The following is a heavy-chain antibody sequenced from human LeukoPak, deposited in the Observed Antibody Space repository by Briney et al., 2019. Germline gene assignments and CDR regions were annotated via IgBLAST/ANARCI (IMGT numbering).Heavy chain of an antibody. CDR1: GFTFSNYV. CDR3: AKDRVSTVTTNYFDY. V-gene: IGHV3-23*01. J-gene: IGHJ4*02. D-gene: IGHD4-17*01. Sequence: GGSLRLSCVAAGFTFSNYVMSWVRQAPGKGLEWVSSISGSGGTTYYGDSVKGRFSISRDNSRNTLYLQMNSLRAEDTAAYYCAKDRVSTVTTNYFDYWGQGTPVTVSS. CDR2: ISGSGGTT.